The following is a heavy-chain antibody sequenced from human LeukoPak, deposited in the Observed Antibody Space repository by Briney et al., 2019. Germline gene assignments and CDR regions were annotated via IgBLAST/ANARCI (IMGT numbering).Heavy chain of an antibody. CDR2: INPNSGGT. CDR1: GYTFTGYY. J-gene: IGHJ4*02. CDR3: ARDDVSNWSSDFDY. Sequence: ASVKVSCKASGYTFTGYYIHWVRQAPGQGLEGMGWINPNSGGTNYAQKFQGRVTMTGDTSISTAYMELSSLRSDDTAVYYCARDDVSNWSSDFDYWGQGTLVTVSS. V-gene: IGHV1-2*02. D-gene: IGHD6-13*01.